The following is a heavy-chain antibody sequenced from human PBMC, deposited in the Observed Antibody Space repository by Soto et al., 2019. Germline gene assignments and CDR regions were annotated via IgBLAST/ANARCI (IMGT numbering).Heavy chain of an antibody. V-gene: IGHV4-34*01. CDR1: GWSFNCYY. Sequence: SATLSLTFANYGWSFNCYYWSRIRQPPGKGLEWIGEINHSGSTNYNPSLKSRVTISVDTSKNQFSLKLSSVTAADTAVYYCARGLFITMIAGAFDIWGQGTMVT. D-gene: IGHD3-22*01. CDR2: INHSGST. CDR3: ARGLFITMIAGAFDI. J-gene: IGHJ3*02.